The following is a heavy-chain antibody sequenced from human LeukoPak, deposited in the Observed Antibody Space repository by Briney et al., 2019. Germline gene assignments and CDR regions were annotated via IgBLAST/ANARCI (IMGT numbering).Heavy chain of an antibody. CDR2: IYYSGST. CDR3: ARDGVRVTYTSGWYYFDY. Sequence: SGTLSLTCTVSGGSISSYYWSWIRQPPGKGLEWIGYIYYSGSTNYNPSLKSRVTISVDTSKNQFSLKLSSVTAADTAVYFCARDGVRVTYTSGWYYFDYWGQGTLVTVSS. J-gene: IGHJ4*02. CDR1: GGSISSYY. D-gene: IGHD6-19*01. V-gene: IGHV4-59*01.